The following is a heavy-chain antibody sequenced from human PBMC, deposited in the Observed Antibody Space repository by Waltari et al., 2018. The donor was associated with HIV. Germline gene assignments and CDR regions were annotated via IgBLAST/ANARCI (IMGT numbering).Heavy chain of an antibody. D-gene: IGHD2-15*01. J-gene: IGHJ6*02. Sequence: EVQLVQSVAEVKKPGASLKISRKRSGYNFDKHLIGWVGQMPGKGLEWMGIIYPGDSDTRYSPSFQGQVTFSADKSITTAYLQWSNLKASDTAMYYCARHGVVDGNDSYGMDVWGQGTTVTVSS. V-gene: IGHV5-51*01. CDR2: IYPGDSDT. CDR3: ARHGVVDGNDSYGMDV. CDR1: GYNFDKHL.